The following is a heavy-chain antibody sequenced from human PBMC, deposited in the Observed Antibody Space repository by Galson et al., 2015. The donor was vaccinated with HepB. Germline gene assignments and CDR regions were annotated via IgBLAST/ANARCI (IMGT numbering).Heavy chain of an antibody. CDR2: ISGYNGNT. J-gene: IGHJ4*02. CDR1: GDTLNNYA. V-gene: IGHV1-18*01. CDR3: ARVRAFDTMEFDY. Sequence: SVKVSCKAVGDTLNNYAVSWVRQAPGEGLQWMGWISGYNGNTNYAESLQGRVTMTTDTSSTTAYMELSSLRSDDTAVYFCARVRAFDTMEFDYWGQGTLVTISS. D-gene: IGHD3-10*01.